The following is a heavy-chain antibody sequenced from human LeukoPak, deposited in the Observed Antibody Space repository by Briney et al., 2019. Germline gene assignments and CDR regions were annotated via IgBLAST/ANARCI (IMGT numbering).Heavy chain of an antibody. V-gene: IGHV5-51*01. CDR3: ARGFANTPGFDY. J-gene: IGHJ4*02. CDR2: IYPGDSDT. CDR1: GYSFTSHW. Sequence: GESLQISCKGSGYSFTSHWIGWVRQMPGKGLEWMGIIYPGDSDTRYSPSFQGQVTLSADKSITTAYLQWSSLKASDTAMFYRARGFANTPGFDYWGQGTLVTVSS. D-gene: IGHD3-10*01.